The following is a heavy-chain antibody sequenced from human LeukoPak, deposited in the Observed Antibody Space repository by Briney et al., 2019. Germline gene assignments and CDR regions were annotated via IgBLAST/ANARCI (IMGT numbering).Heavy chain of an antibody. CDR3: ARRANNRYYHYYMDV. Sequence: SETLSLTCTVSGGSISSYYWSWIRQPPGKGLEWTGHINYSGSTNYNPSLKSRVTISVDTSKNQFSLKLSSVTAADTAVYYCARRANNRYYHYYMDVWGKGTTVTVSS. CDR1: GGSISSYY. V-gene: IGHV4-59*08. J-gene: IGHJ6*03. D-gene: IGHD1-14*01. CDR2: INYSGST.